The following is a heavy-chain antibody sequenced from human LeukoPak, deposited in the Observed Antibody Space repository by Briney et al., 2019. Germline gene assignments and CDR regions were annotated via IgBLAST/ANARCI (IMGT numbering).Heavy chain of an antibody. Sequence: GGSLRLSCAASGFIFSDYYMSWIRQAPGKGLEWISYVSDGGSTKYYADSVKSRFTISRDNDKNSLLLQMDSLRVEDTAIYYCARETGSTWNAPIDYWGQGILVTVSS. D-gene: IGHD6-13*01. V-gene: IGHV3-11*01. CDR2: VSDGGSTK. CDR1: GFIFSDYY. J-gene: IGHJ4*02. CDR3: ARETGSTWNAPIDY.